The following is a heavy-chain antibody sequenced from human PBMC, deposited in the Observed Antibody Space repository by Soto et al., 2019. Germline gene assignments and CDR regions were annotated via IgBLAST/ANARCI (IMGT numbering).Heavy chain of an antibody. D-gene: IGHD3-9*01. CDR1: GFTFSSYA. J-gene: IGHJ4*02. Sequence: GWSLRLSCAASGFTFSSYAMHWVRQAPGKGLESVAVISYDGSNKYYADSVKGRFTISRDNSKNTLYLQMNSLRAEDTAVYYCARDYYDILTGYYTFDYWGQGTLVAVSS. CDR3: ARDYYDILTGYYTFDY. CDR2: ISYDGSNK. V-gene: IGHV3-30*04.